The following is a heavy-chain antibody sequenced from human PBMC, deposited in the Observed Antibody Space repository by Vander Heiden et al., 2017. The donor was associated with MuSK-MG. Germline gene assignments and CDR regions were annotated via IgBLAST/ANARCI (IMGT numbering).Heavy chain of an antibody. CDR3: ARGLDCSGYYSY. V-gene: IGHV1-46*01. D-gene: IGHD3-22*01. Sequence: QVQLVRSGAEVKQPGASVRVSCKASGFTFTNYYMHWVRQAPGKGLEWVGIINPSGSSAIYAQKFQGRVTMTRDTATSTVYMAMSSLRSEDTAVYYWARGLDCSGYYSYWVQGTLVTVS. J-gene: IGHJ4*02. CDR1: GFTFTNYY. CDR2: INPSGSSA.